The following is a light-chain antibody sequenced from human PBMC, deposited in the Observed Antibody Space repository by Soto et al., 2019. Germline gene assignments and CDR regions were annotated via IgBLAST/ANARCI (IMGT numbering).Light chain of an antibody. J-gene: IGKJ4*01. CDR2: GAF. CDR1: QTVTSTF. CDR3: QQFGDSRLT. V-gene: IGKV3-20*01. Sequence: EIVLTQSPGTLSLSPGERATLSGRASQTVTSTFLSWYQQKHGQAPRLLIYGAFNRATGIPDRFIGGGSETDFTLTISRLEPEDFAVYYCQQFGDSRLTFGGGTKVDIK.